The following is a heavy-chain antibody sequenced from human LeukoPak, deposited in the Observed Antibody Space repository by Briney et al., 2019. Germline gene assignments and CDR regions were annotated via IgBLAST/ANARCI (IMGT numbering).Heavy chain of an antibody. CDR3: GSGSYPNHDAFDI. V-gene: IGHV4-61*02. CDR2: IYTSGST. Sequence: SETLSLTCTVSGGSISSGSYYWSWLRQPAGKGLEWIGRIYTSGSTNYNPSLKSRVTISVDTSKNQFSLKLSSVTAADTAVYYCGSGSYPNHDAFDIWGQGTMVTVSS. CDR1: GGSISSGSYY. D-gene: IGHD1-26*01. J-gene: IGHJ3*02.